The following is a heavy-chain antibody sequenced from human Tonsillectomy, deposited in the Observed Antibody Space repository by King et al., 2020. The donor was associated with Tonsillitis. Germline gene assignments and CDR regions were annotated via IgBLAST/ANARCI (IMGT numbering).Heavy chain of an antibody. CDR1: GASISNNLYY. CDR2: IYYSGTS. D-gene: IGHD7-27*01. CDR3: AGQLQTGDLSCDAFDF. V-gene: IGHV4-39*01. J-gene: IGHJ3*01. Sequence: LQLQESGPGLVKPSETLSLTCSVSGASISNNLYYWGWIRQPPGKGLEWIGSIYYSGTSNSNPSLKSRVTISVDTSKNQFSLRLTSVTAADTAVYYCAGQLQTGDLSCDAFDFWGQGTIVTVSS.